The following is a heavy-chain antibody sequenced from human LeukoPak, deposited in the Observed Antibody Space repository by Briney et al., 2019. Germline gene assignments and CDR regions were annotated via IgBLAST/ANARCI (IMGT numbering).Heavy chain of an antibody. V-gene: IGHV3-23*01. D-gene: IGHD5-18*01. CDR2: ISGSGGST. Sequence: QTGGSLRLSCAASGFTFNSYAMSWVRQVPGKGLEWVSAISGSGGSTYYADSVKGRFTISRDNSKNTLYLQMNSLRAEDTAVYYCAKLWLKIDYWGQGTLVTVSS. CDR1: GFTFNSYA. CDR3: AKLWLKIDY. J-gene: IGHJ4*02.